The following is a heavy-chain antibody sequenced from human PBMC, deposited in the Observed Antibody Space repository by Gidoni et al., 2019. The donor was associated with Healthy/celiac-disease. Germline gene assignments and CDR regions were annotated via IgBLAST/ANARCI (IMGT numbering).Heavy chain of an antibody. CDR3: AKDFFQLLYYAFDI. Sequence: QVQLVESGGGVVHPGRSLRLSCAASGFTFSSYGMHWVRQAPGKGLEWVAVISYDGSNKYYADSVKGRFTISRDNSKNTLYLQMNSLRAEDTAVYYCAKDFFQLLYYAFDIWGQGTMVTVSS. J-gene: IGHJ3*02. CDR1: GFTFSSYG. CDR2: ISYDGSNK. V-gene: IGHV3-30*18. D-gene: IGHD2-2*02.